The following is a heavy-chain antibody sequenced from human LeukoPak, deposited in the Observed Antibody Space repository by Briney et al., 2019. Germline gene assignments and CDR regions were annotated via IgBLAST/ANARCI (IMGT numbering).Heavy chain of an antibody. V-gene: IGHV3-23*01. D-gene: IGHD4-17*01. J-gene: IGHJ4*02. CDR2: ISGSSGLT. CDR3: ARRGESASYGDYRFDY. Sequence: GGSLRLSCVASGFTFSNYAMSWVRQAPGRGLEWVSAISGSSGLTYYADSVKGRFTISRDNSKNTLFLQMNSLRAEDTAVYYCARRGESASYGDYRFDYWGQGTLVTVSS. CDR1: GFTFSNYA.